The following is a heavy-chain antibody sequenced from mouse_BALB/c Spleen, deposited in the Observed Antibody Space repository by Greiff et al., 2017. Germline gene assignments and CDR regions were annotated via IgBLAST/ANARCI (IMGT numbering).Heavy chain of an antibody. CDR3: ARHYYGSYAMDY. V-gene: IGHV5-6-3*01. J-gene: IGHJ4*01. CDR1: GFTFSSYG. Sequence: EVMLVESGGGLVQPGGSLKLSCAASGFTFSSYGMSWVRQTPDKRLELVATINSNGGSTYYPDSVKGRFTISRDNAKNTLYLQMSSLKSEDTAMYYCARHYYGSYAMDYWGQGTSVTVSS. D-gene: IGHD1-2*01. CDR2: INSNGGST.